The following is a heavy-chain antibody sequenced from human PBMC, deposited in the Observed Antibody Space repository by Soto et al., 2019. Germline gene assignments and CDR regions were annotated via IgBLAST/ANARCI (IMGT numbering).Heavy chain of an antibody. CDR1: GGTINSTSYY. CDR3: ARRYGGSIDY. D-gene: IGHD2-15*01. Sequence: PSETQSLTCTVSGGTINSTSYYWSWIRQPPGKGLEWIGYIYYSGSTNYNPSLKSRVTISVDTSKNQFSLKLSSVTAADTAVYYCARRYGGSIDYWGQGTLVTVSS. CDR2: IYYSGST. V-gene: IGHV4-61*05. J-gene: IGHJ4*02.